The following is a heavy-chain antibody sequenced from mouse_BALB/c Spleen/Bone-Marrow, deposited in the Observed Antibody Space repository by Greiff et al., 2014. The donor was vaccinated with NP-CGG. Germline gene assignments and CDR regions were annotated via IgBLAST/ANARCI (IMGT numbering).Heavy chain of an antibody. J-gene: IGHJ2*01. V-gene: IGHV1-77*01. D-gene: IGHD1-1*02. Sequence: VHLVESGPELVKPGASVKMSCKASGYTLTDYVISWVKQRTGQGLEWIGEIYPGSGSTYYNEKFKGKATLTADKSSNTVYMQLISLTSEDSAVFFCVTDPYYGRQYYFDYWGQGTTLTVSS. CDR1: GYTLTDYV. CDR3: VTDPYYGRQYYFDY. CDR2: IYPGSGST.